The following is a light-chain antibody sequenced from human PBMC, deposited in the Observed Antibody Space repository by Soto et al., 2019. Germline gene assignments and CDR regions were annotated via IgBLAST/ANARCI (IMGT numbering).Light chain of an antibody. CDR2: LGS. V-gene: IGKV2-28*01. CDR1: QSLLHSDGYNY. Sequence: DVVMTQSPLSLPVTPGEPASISCRSSQSLLHSDGYNYLDWFLQRPGQSPQVLIYLGSNRAPGVPDRFSGRGSGTNFTLKISRVEAEDVGVYYCMKALQAPLTFGGGTQVEIK. CDR3: MKALQAPLT. J-gene: IGKJ4*01.